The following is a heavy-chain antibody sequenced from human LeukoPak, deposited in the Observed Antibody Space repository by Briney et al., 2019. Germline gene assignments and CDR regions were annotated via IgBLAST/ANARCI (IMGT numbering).Heavy chain of an antibody. CDR2: IYSGGST. CDR3: AKEGDSNYGSY. J-gene: IGHJ4*02. Sequence: GGSLRLSCAASGFTVSSNYMSWVRQAPGKGLEWVSVIYSGGSTYYADSVKGRFTISRDNSKNTLCLQMNSLRADDTAVYYCAKEGDSNYGSYWGQGTLVTVSS. V-gene: IGHV3-53*01. D-gene: IGHD4-4*01. CDR1: GFTVSSNY.